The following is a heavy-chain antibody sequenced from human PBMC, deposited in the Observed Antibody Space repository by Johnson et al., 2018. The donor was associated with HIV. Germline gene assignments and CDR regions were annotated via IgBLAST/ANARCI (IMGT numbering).Heavy chain of an antibody. V-gene: IGHV3-69-1*02. CDR3: ARNEAATDAFDI. CDR2: IYSGSTI. J-gene: IGHJ3*02. CDR1: GFTFSGSA. Sequence: MQLVESGGGLVQPGRSLRLSCAASGFTFSGSAMHWVRQAPGKGLEWVSVIYSGSTIYYADSVKGRFTISRDNAKNSLYLQMNSLRAEDTALYYCARNEAATDAFDIWGQGTMVTVSS.